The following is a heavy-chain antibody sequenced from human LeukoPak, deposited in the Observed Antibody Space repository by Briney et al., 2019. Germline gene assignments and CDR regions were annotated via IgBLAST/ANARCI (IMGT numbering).Heavy chain of an antibody. J-gene: IGHJ6*02. CDR1: GYTLTELS. CDR3: ATVDASPADYYYYGMDV. D-gene: IGHD2-2*01. Sequence: GASVKVSCKVSGYTLTELSMHWVRQAPGKGLEWMGGFDPEDGETIYAQKFQGRVTMTEDTSTDTAYMELSSLRSEDTAVYYCATVDASPADYYYYGMDVWGQGTTVTVSS. V-gene: IGHV1-24*01. CDR2: FDPEDGET.